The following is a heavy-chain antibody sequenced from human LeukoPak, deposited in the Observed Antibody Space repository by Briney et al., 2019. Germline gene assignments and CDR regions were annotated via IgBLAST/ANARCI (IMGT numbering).Heavy chain of an antibody. D-gene: IGHD6-19*01. J-gene: IGHJ5*02. CDR1: GGSISSSSYY. V-gene: IGHV4-39*01. CDR3: AKLQQWLALFDP. CDR2: IYYSGST. Sequence: ASETLSLTCTVSGGSISSSSYYWGWIRQPPGKGLEWIGSIYYSGSTYYNPSLKSRVTISVDTSKNQFSLKLSSVTAADTAVYYCAKLQQWLALFDPWGQGTLVTVSS.